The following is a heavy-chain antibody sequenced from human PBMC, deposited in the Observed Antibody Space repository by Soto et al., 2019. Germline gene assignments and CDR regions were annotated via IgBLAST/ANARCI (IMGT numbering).Heavy chain of an antibody. V-gene: IGHV4-34*01. CDR3: ARPPGIALAGSGNYFDY. Sequence: ETLSLTCAVYGGSFSGYYWSWIRQPPGKGLEWIGEINHSGSTNYNPSLKSRVTISVDTSKNQFSLRLSSVTAADTAVYYCARPPGIALAGSGNYFDYWGQGTLVTVSS. D-gene: IGHD6-19*01. J-gene: IGHJ4*02. CDR2: INHSGST. CDR1: GGSFSGYY.